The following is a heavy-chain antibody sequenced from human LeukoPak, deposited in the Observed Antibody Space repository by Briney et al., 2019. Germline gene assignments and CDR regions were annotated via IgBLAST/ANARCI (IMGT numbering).Heavy chain of an antibody. CDR3: ATVGLLCQEAFDI. CDR1: GYTLTELS. V-gene: IGHV1-24*01. Sequence: ASVKVSCKVSGYTLTELSMHWVRQAPGKGLEWMGGFDPEDGETIYAQKFQGRVTMTEDTSTDTAYMELSSLRSEDTAVCYCATVGLLCQEAFDIWGQGTMVTVSS. J-gene: IGHJ3*02. D-gene: IGHD3-10*01. CDR2: FDPEDGET.